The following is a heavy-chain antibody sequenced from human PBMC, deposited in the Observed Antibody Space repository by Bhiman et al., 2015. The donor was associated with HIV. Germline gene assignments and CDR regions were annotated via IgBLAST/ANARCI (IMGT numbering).Heavy chain of an antibody. CDR2: ISWNSGTI. J-gene: IGHJ4*02. D-gene: IGHD3-22*01. Sequence: EVQLVESGGGLVQPGRSLRLSCAASGFTFDDYAMHWVRQAPGKGLEWVSGISWNSGTIGYADSVKGRFTISRDNSKNTLYLQMNSLRAEDTAVYYCANTGHYDSSGPALWGQGTLVTVSS. CDR1: GFTFDDYA. V-gene: IGHV3-9*01. CDR3: ANTGHYDSSGPAL.